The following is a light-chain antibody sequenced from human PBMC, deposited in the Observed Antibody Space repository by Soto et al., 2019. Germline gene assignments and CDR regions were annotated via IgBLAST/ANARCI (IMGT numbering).Light chain of an antibody. CDR1: QSISDY. CDR2: DAS. CDR3: QQRSNWLAT. J-gene: IGKJ2*01. Sequence: EIVLTQSPATLSLSPGERATLSCRASQSISDYLAWYQQKPGQSPRLLISDASYRATGVPARFSGSGSGTDFTLTISGLEPEDSAVYYCQQRSNWLATFGQGTKLEIK. V-gene: IGKV3-11*01.